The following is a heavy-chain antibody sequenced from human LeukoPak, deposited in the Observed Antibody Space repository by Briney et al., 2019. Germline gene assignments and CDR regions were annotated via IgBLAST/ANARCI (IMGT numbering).Heavy chain of an antibody. Sequence: SETLSLTCTVSGGSISSYYWSWIQQPPGKGLEWIGYIYYSGSTYYNPSLKSRVTISVDTSKNQFSLKLSSVTAADTAVYYCARYGDYADYNWFDPWGQGTLVTVSS. V-gene: IGHV4-59*04. D-gene: IGHD4-17*01. CDR3: ARYGDYADYNWFDP. CDR1: GGSISSYY. J-gene: IGHJ5*02. CDR2: IYYSGST.